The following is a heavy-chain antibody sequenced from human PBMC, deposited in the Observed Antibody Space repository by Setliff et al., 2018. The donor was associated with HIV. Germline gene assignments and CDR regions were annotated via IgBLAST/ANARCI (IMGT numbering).Heavy chain of an antibody. J-gene: IGHJ3*01. CDR2: IVPYNGGT. Sequence: ASVKVSCKTSGDMFIAYGMSWVRRAPGQGLEWMGWIVPYNGGTEYAQEFQGRVRLTIDASASTAYMELRSLRSDDTAVYYCARADGGYNHAGAVDVWGQGTTVNVPS. V-gene: IGHV1-18*01. CDR3: ARADGGYNHAGAVDV. CDR1: GDMFIAYG. D-gene: IGHD5-18*01.